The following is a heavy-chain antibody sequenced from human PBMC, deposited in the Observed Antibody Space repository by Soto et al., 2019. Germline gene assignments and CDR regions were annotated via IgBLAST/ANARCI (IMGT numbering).Heavy chain of an antibody. Sequence: PSETLSLTCLVSGGSISSSTYYWGWIRQPPGKGLEWIGSIYYSGATYYNPSLRSRITISMDRSKNQFSLKLSSVTAADTAVYYCARGSSWSGYYTEAGNWFDPWGQGTLVTVSS. CDR2: IYYSGAT. J-gene: IGHJ5*02. CDR1: GGSISSSTYY. V-gene: IGHV4-39*01. CDR3: ARGSSWSGYYTEAGNWFDP. D-gene: IGHD3-3*01.